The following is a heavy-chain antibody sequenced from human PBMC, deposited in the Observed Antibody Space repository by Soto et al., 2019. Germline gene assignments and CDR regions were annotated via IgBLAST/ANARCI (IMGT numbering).Heavy chain of an antibody. V-gene: IGHV3-9*01. CDR2: ISGNSGSL. Sequence: GGSLRLSCAASGFIFDDYAMHWVRQAPGKGLEWVAVISGNSGSLGYADSVKGRFTISRDNAKNSLYLQMNRLRAEDTALYYCAKDRYSSSAYYYYGMAAWGHGTTLTVSS. D-gene: IGHD6-6*01. CDR3: AKDRYSSSAYYYYGMAA. J-gene: IGHJ6*02. CDR1: GFIFDDYA.